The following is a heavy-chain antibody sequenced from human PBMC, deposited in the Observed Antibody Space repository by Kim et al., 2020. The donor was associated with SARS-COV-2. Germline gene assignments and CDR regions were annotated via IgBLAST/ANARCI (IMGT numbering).Heavy chain of an antibody. CDR3: AMIVYYRYAFDI. V-gene: IGHV1-3*01. CDR1: GYTFTNYA. D-gene: IGHD3-9*01. Sequence: ASVKVSCKASGYTFTNYAMHWVRQAPGQRLEWMGWINAGNGNTKYSQKFQGRVTVTRDTSATTAYMELSSLRSEDTAVYYCAMIVYYRYAFDIWGQGTVVTVSS. CDR2: INAGNGNT. J-gene: IGHJ3*02.